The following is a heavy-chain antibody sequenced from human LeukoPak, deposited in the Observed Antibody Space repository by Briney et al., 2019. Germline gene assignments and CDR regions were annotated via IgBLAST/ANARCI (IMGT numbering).Heavy chain of an antibody. Sequence: ASVKVSCKASGYTFTNYYIHWVRHAPGQGLEWMGRINPSGGSTTYAQQFQGRVTMTRDTSTTTVYMELSSLRSEDTALYYCARVVATKNFDYWGQGTLVTVSS. V-gene: IGHV1-46*01. D-gene: IGHD5-24*01. J-gene: IGHJ4*02. CDR2: INPSGGST. CDR1: GYTFTNYY. CDR3: ARVVATKNFDY.